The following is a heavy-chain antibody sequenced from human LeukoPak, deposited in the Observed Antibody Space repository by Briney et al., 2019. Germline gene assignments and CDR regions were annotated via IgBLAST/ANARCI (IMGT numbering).Heavy chain of an antibody. CDR3: ASHHEGNYYYYYMDV. CDR2: ISSSGSTI. CDR1: GFTFSDYY. Sequence: GGSLRLSCAASGFTFSDYYMSWIRQAPGKGLEWVSYISSSGSTIYYADSVEGRFTISRDNAKNSLYLQMNSLRAEDTAVYYCASHHEGNYYYYYMDVWGKGTTVTVSS. D-gene: IGHD1-14*01. V-gene: IGHV3-11*04. J-gene: IGHJ6*03.